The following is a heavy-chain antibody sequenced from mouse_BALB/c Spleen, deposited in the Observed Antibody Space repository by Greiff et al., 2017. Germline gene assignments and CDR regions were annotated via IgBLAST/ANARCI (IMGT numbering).Heavy chain of an antibody. CDR1: GYTFTDYW. CDR2: IDTSDSYT. J-gene: IGHJ1*01. CDR3: ARYGSYGNPHWYFDV. D-gene: IGHD2-1*01. Sequence: QVQLQQPGAELVMPGASVKMSCKASGYTFTDYWMHWVKQRPGQGLEWIGAIDTSDSYTSYNQKFKGKATLTVDESSSTAYLQLSSLTSEDSAVYYGARYGSYGNPHWYFDVWGAGTTVTVSS. V-gene: IGHV1-69*01.